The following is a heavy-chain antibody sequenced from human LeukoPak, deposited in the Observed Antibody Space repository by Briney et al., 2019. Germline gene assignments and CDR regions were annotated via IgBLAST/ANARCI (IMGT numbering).Heavy chain of an antibody. Sequence: GESLKISCKGSGYSFTSYWISWVRQMPGKGLEWMGRIDPSDSYTNYSPSFQGHVTISADKSISTAYLQWSSLKASDTAMYYYARSRLLWFGEAIGFDYWGQGTLVTVSS. V-gene: IGHV5-10-1*01. CDR3: ARSRLLWFGEAIGFDY. J-gene: IGHJ4*02. D-gene: IGHD3-10*01. CDR1: GYSFTSYW. CDR2: IDPSDSYT.